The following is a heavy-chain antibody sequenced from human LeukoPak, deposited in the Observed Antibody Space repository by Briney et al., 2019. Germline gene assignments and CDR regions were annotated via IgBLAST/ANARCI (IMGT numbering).Heavy chain of an antibody. J-gene: IGHJ4*02. CDR2: ITSSGDGT. Sequence: GGSLRLSCAASGFTFSIYAMRWVRQAPGKGLQWVSSITSSGDGTYYADSVKGRFTISRDNSEHMLYLQMNSLRVEDTAVYFCAKDRPNYYGSNGHYYRRDGDYWGQGTLVTVSS. CDR1: GFTFSIYA. D-gene: IGHD3-22*01. CDR3: AKDRPNYYGSNGHYYRRDGDY. V-gene: IGHV3-23*01.